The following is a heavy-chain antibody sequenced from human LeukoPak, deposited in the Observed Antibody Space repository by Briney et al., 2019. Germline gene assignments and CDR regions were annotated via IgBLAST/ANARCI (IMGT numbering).Heavy chain of an antibody. CDR1: GFTFSNYA. CDR2: ISYDGSNK. J-gene: IGHJ4*02. V-gene: IGHV3-30*04. Sequence: GGSLRLSCAASGFTFSNYAIHWVRQAPGKGLEWVALISYDGSNKNYADSVKGRFTISRDNSKNTLYLQMNSLRAEDTAVYYCAKDLGYCGVGSCTTIDYWGQGTLVTVSS. D-gene: IGHD2-15*01. CDR3: AKDLGYCGVGSCTTIDY.